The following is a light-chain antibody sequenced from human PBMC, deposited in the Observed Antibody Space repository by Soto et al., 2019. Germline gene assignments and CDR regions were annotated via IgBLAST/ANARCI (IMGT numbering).Light chain of an antibody. CDR1: SSNIGINY. Sequence: QSVLTQPPSVSAAPGQKVTISCSGSSSNIGINYVSWYQQLPGTAPKLLIYDNNKRPSGIPDRFSGSKSGTSATLGITGLQTGDAADYYCGTWDISLSVVVFGGGTKLTVL. J-gene: IGLJ2*01. V-gene: IGLV1-51*01. CDR3: GTWDISLSVVV. CDR2: DNN.